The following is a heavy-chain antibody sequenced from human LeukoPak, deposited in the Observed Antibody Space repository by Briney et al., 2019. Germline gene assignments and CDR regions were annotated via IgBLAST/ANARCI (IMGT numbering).Heavy chain of an antibody. CDR1: GGSISSGDYY. CDR2: IYYSGST. D-gene: IGHD6-19*01. CDR3: ARGENQWLVDY. V-gene: IGHV4-30-4*02. J-gene: IGHJ4*02. Sequence: PSETLSLTCTVSGGSISSGDYYWSWIRQPPGKGLEWIGYIYYSGSTYYNPSLKSRVTISVDTSKNQFSLKLSSVTAADTAVYYCARGENQWLVDYWGQGTLVTVSS.